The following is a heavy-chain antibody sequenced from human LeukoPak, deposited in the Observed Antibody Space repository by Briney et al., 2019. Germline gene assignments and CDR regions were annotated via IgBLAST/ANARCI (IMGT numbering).Heavy chain of an antibody. CDR3: AKDSSTSCYKCAFDI. V-gene: IGHV3-30*02. J-gene: IGHJ3*02. Sequence: PGGSLRLSCAASGFTFSSYGMHWVRQAPGKGLEWVAFIRYDGSNKYYADSVKGRFTISRDNAKNTLYLQMNSLRAEDTAVYYCAKDSSTSCYKCAFDIWGRGTMITVSS. D-gene: IGHD2-2*02. CDR2: IRYDGSNK. CDR1: GFTFSSYG.